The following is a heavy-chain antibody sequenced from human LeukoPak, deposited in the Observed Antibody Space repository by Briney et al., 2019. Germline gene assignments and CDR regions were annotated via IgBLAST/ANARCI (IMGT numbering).Heavy chain of an antibody. Sequence: PGGSLRLSCTASGFTFGEYAMSWVRQAPGKGLEWVSFIRRKAHGGTTEYAASVKGRFSSSRDDSKSIAYLQMNSLKTEDTAVYFCTRVTYYYDNSGYFYFDYWGQGTLVTVSS. D-gene: IGHD3-22*01. CDR1: GFTFGEYA. CDR3: TRVTYYYDNSGYFYFDY. V-gene: IGHV3-49*04. J-gene: IGHJ4*02. CDR2: IRRKAHGGTT.